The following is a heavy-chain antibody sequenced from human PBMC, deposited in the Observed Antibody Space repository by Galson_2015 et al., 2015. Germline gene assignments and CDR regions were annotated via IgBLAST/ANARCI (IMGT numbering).Heavy chain of an antibody. V-gene: IGHV3-23*01. Sequence: SLRLSCAASGFTFRNNAMNWVRQAPGKGLEWVSAISNSGIRTYYAESVKGRFTISRDNSRNTLYLQMNSLRADDTAIYYCAKDEGYCSTTRCSYEYSQHWGQGTLVTVSS. J-gene: IGHJ1*01. CDR1: GFTFRNNA. CDR3: AKDEGYCSTTRCSYEYSQH. D-gene: IGHD2-2*01. CDR2: ISNSGIRT.